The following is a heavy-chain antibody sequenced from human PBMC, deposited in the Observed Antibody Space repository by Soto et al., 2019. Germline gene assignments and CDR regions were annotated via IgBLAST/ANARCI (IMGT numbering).Heavy chain of an antibody. Sequence: QLQLQESGSGLVKPSQTLSLTCAVSGGSISSGGYSWSWIRQPPGKGLEWIGYIYHSGSTYYNPSLKSRVTLSVDRSKNQFSRKLSSVTAADTAVYCCAAGGGLPRYYWGQGTLVTVSS. CDR3: AAGGGLPRYY. CDR1: GGSISSGGYS. J-gene: IGHJ4*02. CDR2: IYHSGST. D-gene: IGHD5-12*01. V-gene: IGHV4-30-2*01.